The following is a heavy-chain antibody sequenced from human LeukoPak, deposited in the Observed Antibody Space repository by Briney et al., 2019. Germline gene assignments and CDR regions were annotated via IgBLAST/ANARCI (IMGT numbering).Heavy chain of an antibody. CDR3: ARVGYYDSSGYSGTDFDY. CDR2: IIPILGIA. D-gene: IGHD3-22*01. J-gene: IGHJ4*02. V-gene: IGHV1-69*04. Sequence: ASVKVSCKASGGTFSSYAISWVRQAPGQGLEWMGRIIPILGIANYAQKFQGRVTITADKSTSTAYMELSSLRSEDTAVYYCARVGYYDSSGYSGTDFDYWGQGTLVTVSS. CDR1: GGTFSSYA.